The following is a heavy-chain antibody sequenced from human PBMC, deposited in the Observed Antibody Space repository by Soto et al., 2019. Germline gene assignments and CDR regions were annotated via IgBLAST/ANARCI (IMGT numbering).Heavy chain of an antibody. CDR1: GYTFTSYG. J-gene: IGHJ4*02. CDR3: ARGTTVETGSY. CDR2: INAYNGNT. Sequence: QVQLVQSGAEVKKPGASVKVSCKASGYTFTSYGINWVRQAPGQGLEWLGWINAYNGNTNDAQKHQGRVTMTTDTATSTDLMELRSLRSDNTAVYYGARGTTVETGSYWGQGTLVTVSS. V-gene: IGHV1-18*01. D-gene: IGHD4-17*01.